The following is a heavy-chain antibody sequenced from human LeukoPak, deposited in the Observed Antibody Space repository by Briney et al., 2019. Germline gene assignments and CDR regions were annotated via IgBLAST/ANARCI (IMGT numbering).Heavy chain of an antibody. Sequence: PSETLSLTCTVSGGSISSYYWSWIRQPAGKGLEWIGRIYTSGSTNYNPSLKSRVTMSVDTSKNQFSLKLSSVTAADTAVYYCAREKTAMATPPHFDYWGQGTLVTVSS. V-gene: IGHV4-4*07. CDR3: AREKTAMATPPHFDY. CDR2: IYTSGST. CDR1: GGSISSYY. J-gene: IGHJ4*02. D-gene: IGHD5-18*01.